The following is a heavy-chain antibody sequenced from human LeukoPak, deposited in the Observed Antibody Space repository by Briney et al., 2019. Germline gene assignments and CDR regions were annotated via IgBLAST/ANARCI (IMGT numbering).Heavy chain of an antibody. CDR1: EFSVGSNY. Sequence: PGGSLRLSCAASEFSVGSNYMTWVRQAPGKGLEWVSLIYSGGSTYYADSVKGRFTISRDNSKNTLYLQMNSLRAEDTAVYYCARVKKQWLPLGRYYYYYMDVWGKGTTVTVSS. CDR2: IYSGGST. J-gene: IGHJ6*03. CDR3: ARVKKQWLPLGRYYYYYMDV. V-gene: IGHV3-66*02. D-gene: IGHD6-19*01.